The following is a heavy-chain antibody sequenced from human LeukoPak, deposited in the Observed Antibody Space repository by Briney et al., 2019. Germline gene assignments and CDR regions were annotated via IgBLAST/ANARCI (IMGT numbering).Heavy chain of an antibody. J-gene: IGHJ4*02. Sequence: SETLSLTCTVSGGSISSSSYYWGWIRQPPGKGLEWIGSISYSGSTNYNPSLKSRVTMSVDTSKNQFSLKLSSVTAADTAVYYCAREYGSGTYYSFDSWGQGTLVTVSS. CDR2: ISYSGST. CDR3: AREYGSGTYYSFDS. V-gene: IGHV4-39*07. CDR1: GGSISSSSYY. D-gene: IGHD3-10*01.